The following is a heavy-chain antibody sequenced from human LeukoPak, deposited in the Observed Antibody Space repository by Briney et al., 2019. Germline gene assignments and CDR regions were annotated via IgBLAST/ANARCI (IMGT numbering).Heavy chain of an antibody. CDR2: INHSGST. V-gene: IGHV4-34*01. J-gene: IGHJ4*02. CDR1: GGSFSGYY. Sequence: ASETLSLTCAVYGGSFSGYYWSWIRQPPGKGLEWIGEINHSGSTNYNPSLKSRVTISVDPSKNQFSLKVTSVTTADTAVYHCARGGSYSGTFDYWGQGTLVTVSS. CDR3: ARGGSYSGTFDY. D-gene: IGHD1-26*01.